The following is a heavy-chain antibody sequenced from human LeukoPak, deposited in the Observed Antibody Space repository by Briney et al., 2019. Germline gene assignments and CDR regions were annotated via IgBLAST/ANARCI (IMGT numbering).Heavy chain of an antibody. CDR3: ARRAGGYSHPYDY. CDR1: GFTFSSYA. Sequence: PGGSLRLSCAASGFTFSSYAMHWVRQAPGKGLGWVAVISYDGSNKYYADSVKGRFTISRDNSKNTLYLQMNSLRAEDTAVYYCARRAGGYSHPYDYWGQGTLVTVSS. J-gene: IGHJ4*02. V-gene: IGHV3-30*14. D-gene: IGHD4-23*01. CDR2: ISYDGSNK.